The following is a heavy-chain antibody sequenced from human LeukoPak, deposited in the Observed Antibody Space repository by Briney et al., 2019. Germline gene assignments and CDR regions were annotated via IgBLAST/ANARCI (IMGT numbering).Heavy chain of an antibody. CDR3: AKDPLWFGELLSKASLDY. D-gene: IGHD3-10*01. V-gene: IGHV3-23*01. CDR1: GFIFRDYV. J-gene: IGHJ4*02. CDR2: IWRTGDWT. Sequence: PGGSLRLSCTASGFIFRDYVMSWVRQAPGKGPEWVAAIWRTGDWTHYVDSVKGRFTISRDNSKNTLYLQMNSLRAEDTAVYYCAKDPLWFGELLSKASLDYWGQGTLVTVSS.